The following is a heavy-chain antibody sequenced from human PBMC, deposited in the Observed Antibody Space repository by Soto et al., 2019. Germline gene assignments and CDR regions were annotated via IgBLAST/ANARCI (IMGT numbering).Heavy chain of an antibody. CDR1: GFTFSSYA. V-gene: IGHV3-23*01. J-gene: IGHJ4*02. D-gene: IGHD3-16*01. Sequence: EVQLLESGGGLVQPGGSLRLSCAASGFTFSSYAMSWVRQAPGKGLEWVSAISSSSAYIYYAESVKGRFTISRDNARSTLYLQMNSLRLDDTAVYFCARDGLTFGGDWGQGTLVAVSS. CDR2: ISSSSAYI. CDR3: ARDGLTFGGD.